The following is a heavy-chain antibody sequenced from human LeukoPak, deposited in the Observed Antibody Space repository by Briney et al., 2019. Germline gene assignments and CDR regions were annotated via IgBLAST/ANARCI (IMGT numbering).Heavy chain of an antibody. CDR3: ARDSGSRGWLIDY. Sequence: PSETLSLTCTVSGDSISSYYWNWIRQPAGKALQWIGRIYTSGSPNYNPSLKSRVTMSVDTSKNQFSLKLTSVTAADTAVYYCARDSGSRGWLIDYWGQGTLVTVSP. J-gene: IGHJ4*02. D-gene: IGHD6-19*01. V-gene: IGHV4-4*07. CDR2: IYTSGSP. CDR1: GDSISSYY.